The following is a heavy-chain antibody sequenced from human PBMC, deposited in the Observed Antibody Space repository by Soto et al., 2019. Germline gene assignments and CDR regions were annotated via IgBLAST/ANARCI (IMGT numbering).Heavy chain of an antibody. V-gene: IGHV3-21*01. Sequence: EVQLVESGGGLVKPGGSLRLSCAASGFTFSSYSMNWVRQAPGKGLEWVSSISSSSSYIYYADSVKGRFTISRDNAKNSLYLQMNSLRAEDTAVYYCARDLGWGSAFDYWGQGTLVTVSS. D-gene: IGHD7-27*01. CDR2: ISSSSSYI. J-gene: IGHJ4*02. CDR1: GFTFSSYS. CDR3: ARDLGWGSAFDY.